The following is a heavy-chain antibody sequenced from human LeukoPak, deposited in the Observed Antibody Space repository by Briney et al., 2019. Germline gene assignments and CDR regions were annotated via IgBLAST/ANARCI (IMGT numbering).Heavy chain of an antibody. CDR1: GGSLSSYY. CDR2: IYTSGST. CDR3: ASDTYYYDSSGYYYSLGMDV. V-gene: IGHV4-4*07. Sequence: SETLSLTCTVSGGSLSSYYWSWIRQPAGKGLEWIGRIYTSGSTNYNPSLKSRVTMSVDTSKNQFSLKLSSVTAADTAVYYCASDTYYYDSSGYYYSLGMDVWGQGTTVTVSS. J-gene: IGHJ6*02. D-gene: IGHD3-22*01.